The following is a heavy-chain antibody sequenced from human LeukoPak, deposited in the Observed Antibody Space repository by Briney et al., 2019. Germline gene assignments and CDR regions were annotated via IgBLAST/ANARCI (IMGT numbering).Heavy chain of an antibody. Sequence: GGSLRLSCAASKFAFSIYGMHWVRQAPGKGLEWVAVIWNDGSNKYYADSVKGRFTISRDNSKNTLYLQMNSLRAEDTAVYYCAKDYSGSYSFDYWGQGTLVTVSS. V-gene: IGHV3-30*02. D-gene: IGHD1-26*01. CDR3: AKDYSGSYSFDY. J-gene: IGHJ4*02. CDR2: IWNDGSNK. CDR1: KFAFSIYG.